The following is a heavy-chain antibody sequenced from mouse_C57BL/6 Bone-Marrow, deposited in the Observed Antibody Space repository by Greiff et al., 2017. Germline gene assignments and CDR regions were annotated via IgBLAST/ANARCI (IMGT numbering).Heavy chain of an antibody. V-gene: IGHV1-64*01. D-gene: IGHD1-1*01. J-gene: IGHJ3*01. CDR3: ARSPNYYGSSWFAY. CDR1: GYTFTSYW. CDR2: IHPNSGST. Sequence: VQLQQPGAELVKPGASVKLSCKASGYTFTSYWMHWVKQRPGQGLEWIGMIHPNSGSTNYNEKFKSKATLTVDKSSSTAYMQLSSLTSEDSAVYYCARSPNYYGSSWFAYWGQGTLVTVSA.